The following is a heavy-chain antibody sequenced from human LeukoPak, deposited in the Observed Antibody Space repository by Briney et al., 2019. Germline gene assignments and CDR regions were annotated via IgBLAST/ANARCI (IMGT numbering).Heavy chain of an antibody. D-gene: IGHD5-18*01. CDR2: ISYDGSNK. CDR1: GFTFSSYA. J-gene: IGHJ5*02. V-gene: IGHV3-30*14. Sequence: GGSLRLSCAASGFTFSSYAMHWVRQAPGKGLEWVAVISYDGSNKKYADSVKGRFTISRDNSKNTLYLQMNSLRAEDTAVYYCARGRGYSQSNWVDPWGQGTLVTVSS. CDR3: ARGRGYSQSNWVDP.